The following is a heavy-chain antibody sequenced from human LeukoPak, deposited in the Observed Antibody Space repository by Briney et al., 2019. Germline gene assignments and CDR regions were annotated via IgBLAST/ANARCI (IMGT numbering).Heavy chain of an antibody. CDR2: IYYSGST. CDR1: GGSISSYY. Sequence: SETLSLTCTVSGGSISSYYWSWIRQPPGKGLEWIGYIYYSGSTYYNPSLKSRVTISVDTSKNQFSLKLSSVTAADTAVYYCARGYYDSSGYYYEGYWGQGTLVTVSS. D-gene: IGHD3-22*01. CDR3: ARGYYDSSGYYYEGY. J-gene: IGHJ4*02. V-gene: IGHV4-59*06.